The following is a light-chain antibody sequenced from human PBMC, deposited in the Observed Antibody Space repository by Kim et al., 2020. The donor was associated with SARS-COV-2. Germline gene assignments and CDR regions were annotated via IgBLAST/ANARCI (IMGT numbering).Light chain of an antibody. CDR3: LQHNTYPIT. CDR1: QDIGNS. Sequence: ASVGDRVTITCRASQDIGNSLAWCQQRPGKAPNLLIYAASTLQNGVPSRFSGSGSGTEFTLTISSLQPEDFATYFCLQHNTYPITFGQGTRLEIK. CDR2: AAS. V-gene: IGKV1-9*01. J-gene: IGKJ5*01.